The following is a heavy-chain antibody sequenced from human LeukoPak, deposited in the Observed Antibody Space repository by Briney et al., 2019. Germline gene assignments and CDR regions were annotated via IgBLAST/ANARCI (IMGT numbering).Heavy chain of an antibody. CDR1: GFTFSSYS. CDR2: ISYDGSYK. Sequence: GGSLRLSCAASGFTFSSYSMNWVRQSPGKGLEWVAVISYDGSYKEYADSVKGRFTISRDNSKNTLYLQMNSLRAEDTAVYYCAKMLNTGHAHAALDYWGQGTLVTVSS. J-gene: IGHJ4*02. D-gene: IGHD2-8*02. V-gene: IGHV3-30*18. CDR3: AKMLNTGHAHAALDY.